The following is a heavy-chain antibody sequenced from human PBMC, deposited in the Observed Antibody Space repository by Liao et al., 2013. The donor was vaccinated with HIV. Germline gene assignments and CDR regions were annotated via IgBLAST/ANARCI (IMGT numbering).Heavy chain of an antibody. J-gene: IGHJ4*02. V-gene: IGHV4-30-2*01. Sequence: QLQLQESGPGLVKPSETLSLTCTVSGGSISSGGYSWSWIRQPPGKGLEWIGYIYHSGSTYYNPSLKSRVTISVDTSKNQFSLKLSSVTAADTAVYYCARGGRRALPGGFPQRYWGQGTLVTVSS. CDR1: GGSISSGGYS. CDR3: ARGGRRALPGGFPQRY. D-gene: IGHD1-1*01. CDR2: IYHSGST.